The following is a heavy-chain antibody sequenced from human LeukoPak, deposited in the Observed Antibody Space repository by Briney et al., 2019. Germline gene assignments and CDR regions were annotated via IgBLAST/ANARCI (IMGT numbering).Heavy chain of an antibody. Sequence: ASVKVSCKASGGTFSSYAISWVRQAPGQGLEWMGGIIPIFGTANHAQKFQGRVTITADESTSTAYMELSSLRSEDTAVYYCARHSSSWYYFDYWGQGTLVTVSS. CDR1: GGTFSSYA. CDR3: ARHSSSWYYFDY. J-gene: IGHJ4*02. D-gene: IGHD6-13*01. CDR2: IIPIFGTA. V-gene: IGHV1-69*13.